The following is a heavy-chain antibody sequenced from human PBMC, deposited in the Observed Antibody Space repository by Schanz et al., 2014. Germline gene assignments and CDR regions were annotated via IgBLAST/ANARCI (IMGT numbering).Heavy chain of an antibody. D-gene: IGHD6-13*01. CDR3: AGATYSSSWYGGSEYFQH. CDR2: ISDYNADT. J-gene: IGHJ1*01. V-gene: IGHV1-18*04. CDR1: GYTFTSYG. Sequence: QVQLVQSGAEVKKPGASVKVSCKASGYTFTSYGISWVRQAPGQGPEWMGWISDYNADTKYAQKVQGRVTMTTDTSTSTAYMELRSLRSDDTAVYYSAGATYSSSWYGGSEYFQHWGQGTLVTVSS.